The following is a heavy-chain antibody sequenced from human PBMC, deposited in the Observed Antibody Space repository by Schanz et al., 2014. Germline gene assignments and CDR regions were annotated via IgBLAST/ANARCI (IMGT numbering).Heavy chain of an antibody. D-gene: IGHD4-4*01. V-gene: IGHV4-39*01. Sequence: QLQLQESGPGLVKPSETLSLTCTVSGASISGSSDYWGWIRHSPGKGLEWIGNIYYTGTPYYNPSRKRQVSMPDDRSKNQVPLKLSSSAAADTAVFYCARRDNYLSAFDIWGQGTMVTVSS. CDR2: IYYTGTP. CDR1: GASISGSSDY. CDR3: ARRDNYLSAFDI. J-gene: IGHJ3*02.